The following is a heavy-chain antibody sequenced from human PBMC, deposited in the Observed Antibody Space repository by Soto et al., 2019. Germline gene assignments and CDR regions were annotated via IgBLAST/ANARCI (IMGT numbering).Heavy chain of an antibody. CDR2: IYYSGST. V-gene: IGHV4-31*03. CDR3: ARDRGDCISTSCHRTNYYYGMTS. J-gene: IGHJ6*02. CDR1: GGSISSGGYY. D-gene: IGHD2-2*02. Sequence: QVQLQESGPGLVKPSQTLSLTCTVSGGSISSGGYYWSWIRQHPGKGLEWIGYIYYSGSTYYNPSLKSRVTISVDTSKNQFSLKLSSVTAADTAVYYCARDRGDCISTSCHRTNYYYGMTSGAKGPRSPSP.